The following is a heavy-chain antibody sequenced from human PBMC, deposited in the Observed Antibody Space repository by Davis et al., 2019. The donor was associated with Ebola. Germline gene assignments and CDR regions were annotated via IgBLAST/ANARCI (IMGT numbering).Heavy chain of an antibody. D-gene: IGHD5-12*01. J-gene: IGHJ6*02. V-gene: IGHV3-30*03. CDR3: AREGGLRTLDV. Sequence: GESLKISCAASGFTFSSYGMHWVRQAPGKGLEWVAVISYDGSNKYYADSVKGRFTISRDNSKNTLYLQMNSLRAEDTAVYYCAREGGLRTLDVWGQGTTVTVSS. CDR2: ISYDGSNK. CDR1: GFTFSSYG.